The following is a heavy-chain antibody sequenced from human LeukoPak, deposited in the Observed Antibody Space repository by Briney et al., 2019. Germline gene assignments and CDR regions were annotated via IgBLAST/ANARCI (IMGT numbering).Heavy chain of an antibody. CDR2: IIPFGTA. CDR3: ARALYYLDTDYYYMDV. D-gene: IGHD3-22*01. CDR1: GGTFSRYA. Sequence: GASVKVSCKASGGTFSRYAISWVRQAPGQGLEWMGRIIPFGTANYAQKFQGRVTITADESTSTAYMELSSLRSEDTAVYYCARALYYLDTDYYYMDVWGKGTTVTVSS. V-gene: IGHV1-69*15. J-gene: IGHJ6*03.